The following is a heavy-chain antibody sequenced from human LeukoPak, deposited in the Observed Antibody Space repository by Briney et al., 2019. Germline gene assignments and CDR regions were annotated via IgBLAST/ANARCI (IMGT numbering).Heavy chain of an antibody. Sequence: GRSLRLSCAASGFTFSSYAMHWVRQAPGKGLEWVSAISGSGGSTYYADSVKGRFTISRDNSKNTLYLQMNSLRAEDTAVYYCAKMRSGYPGYWGQGTLVTVSS. J-gene: IGHJ4*02. CDR3: AKMRSGYPGY. CDR2: ISGSGGST. CDR1: GFTFSSYA. V-gene: IGHV3-23*01. D-gene: IGHD3-22*01.